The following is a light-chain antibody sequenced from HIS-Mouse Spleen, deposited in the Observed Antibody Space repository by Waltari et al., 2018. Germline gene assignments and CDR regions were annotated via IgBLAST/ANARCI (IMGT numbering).Light chain of an antibody. CDR2: DAS. CDR1: QSVSSY. J-gene: IGKJ5*01. Sequence: EIVLTQSTATLSLSPGERATLYCRASQSVSSYLAWYQQKPGQAPRLLIYDASNRATGIPARFSGSGSGTDFTLTISSLEPEDFAVYYCQQRSNWPPRVTFGQGTRLEIK. CDR3: QQRSNWPPRVT. V-gene: IGKV3-11*01.